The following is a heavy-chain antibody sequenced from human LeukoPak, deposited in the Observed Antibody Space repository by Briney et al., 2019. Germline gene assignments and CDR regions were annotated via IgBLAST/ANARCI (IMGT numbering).Heavy chain of an antibody. CDR2: IWYDGSNK. V-gene: IGHV3-33*06. Sequence: PGGSLRLSSALSGFTFSSYGMHWVRQAPDKGLEWVAVIWYDGSNKYYADSVKGRFTISRDNSKNTLYLQMNSLRAEDTAVYYCAKGQSEENPDDAFDIWGQGTMVTVS. CDR1: GFTFSSYG. CDR3: AKGQSEENPDDAFDI. J-gene: IGHJ3*02. D-gene: IGHD5-24*01.